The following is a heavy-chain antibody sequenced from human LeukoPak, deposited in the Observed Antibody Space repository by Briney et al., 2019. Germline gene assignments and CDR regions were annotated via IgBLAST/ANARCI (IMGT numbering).Heavy chain of an antibody. CDR1: GGSISNSGYY. CDR3: GRLLWVWDGRGEVDY. Sequence: PSETLSLTCTVSGGSISNSGYYWGWIRQPPGKRLEWNGSIYYDGGTSYNPSLKSRATIYVDTSKNHFTLNLASVTAADTAVYYCGRLLWVWDGRGEVDYWGQGTLVAVSS. J-gene: IGHJ4*02. D-gene: IGHD1-26*01. V-gene: IGHV4-39*02. CDR2: IYYDGGT.